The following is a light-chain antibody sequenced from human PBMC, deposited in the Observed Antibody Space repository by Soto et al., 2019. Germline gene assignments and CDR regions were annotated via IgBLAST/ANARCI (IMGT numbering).Light chain of an antibody. CDR3: QSFDSSLIGYV. J-gene: IGLJ1*01. V-gene: IGLV1-44*01. CDR1: NSNVGSNT. CDR2: NNN. Sequence: QSVLTQPPSASGTPGQRVTISCSGSNSNVGSNTVHWYQHLPGTAPKLLVYNNNNRPSGVPDRFSGSKSGTSASLAITGLQAEDEADYYCQSFDSSLIGYVFGTGTKVTVL.